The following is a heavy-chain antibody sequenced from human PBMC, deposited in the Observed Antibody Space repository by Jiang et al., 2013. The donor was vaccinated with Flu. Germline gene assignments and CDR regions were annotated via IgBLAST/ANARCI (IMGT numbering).Heavy chain of an antibody. CDR3: ARTTGTTFLDY. CDR2: IYYSGST. J-gene: IGHJ4*02. V-gene: IGHV4-59*01. Sequence: LLKPSETLSLTCTVSGGSISSYYWSWIRQPPGKGLEWIGYIYYSGSTNYNPSLKSRVTISVDTSKNQFSLKLSSVTAADTAVYYCARTTGTTFLDYWGQGTLVTVSS. CDR1: GGSISSYY. D-gene: IGHD1-1*01.